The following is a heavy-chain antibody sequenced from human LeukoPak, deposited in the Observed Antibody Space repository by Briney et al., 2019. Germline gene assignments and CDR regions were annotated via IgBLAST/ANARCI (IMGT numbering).Heavy chain of an antibody. Sequence: SETLSLTCAVSGVSFEDYYWSWVRQTPGKGLEWIGEINHSGYTNDSPSLTSRVTLSIDTSRKQFSLNLRSVTVADTGIYYCTRMTAGHDYWGQGTLVTVSS. V-gene: IGHV4-34*01. CDR3: TRMTAGHDY. CDR2: INHSGYT. J-gene: IGHJ4*02. CDR1: GVSFEDYY. D-gene: IGHD2-21*02.